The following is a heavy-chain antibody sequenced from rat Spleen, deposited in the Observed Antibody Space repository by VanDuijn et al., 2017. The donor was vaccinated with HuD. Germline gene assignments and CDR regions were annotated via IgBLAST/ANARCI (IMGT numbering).Heavy chain of an antibody. V-gene: IGHV5-25*01. CDR2: ITSGGSNT. J-gene: IGHJ2*01. CDR1: GFTFSSFA. D-gene: IGHD1-9*01. CDR3: AKEPGLRVYPFDY. Sequence: EVQLVESGGGLVQPGRSLKLSCAASGFTFSSFAMAWVRQAPKKGLEWVATITSGGSNTYYPDSVKGRFTISRDNAKSTLYLQMDSLRSEDTATYYCAKEPGLRVYPFDYWGQGVMVTVSS.